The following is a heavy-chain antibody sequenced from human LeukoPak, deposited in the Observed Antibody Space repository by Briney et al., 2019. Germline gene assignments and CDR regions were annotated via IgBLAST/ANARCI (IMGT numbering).Heavy chain of an antibody. CDR3: AKASTYYDFWSGSFYFDY. Sequence: GGSLRLSCAASGFTFSSYAMSWVRQAPGKGLEWVSAISGSGGSTYYADSVKGRFTISRDNSKNTLYLQMNSLRAEDTAVYYCAKASTYYDFWSGSFYFDYWGQGTLVTVSS. D-gene: IGHD3-3*01. J-gene: IGHJ4*02. CDR1: GFTFSSYA. V-gene: IGHV3-23*01. CDR2: ISGSGGST.